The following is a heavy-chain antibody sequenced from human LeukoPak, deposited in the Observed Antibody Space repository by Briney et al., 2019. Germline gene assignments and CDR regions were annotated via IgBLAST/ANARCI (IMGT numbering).Heavy chain of an antibody. CDR2: IYYSGST. Sequence: SETLSLTCTVSGGSISSYYWSWIRQPPGKGLEWIGYIYYSGSTNYNPSLKSRVTISVDTSKNQFSLKLSSVTAADTAVYYCARELLYSYEQDLYYYGMDVWGQGTTVTVSS. V-gene: IGHV4-59*01. D-gene: IGHD5-18*01. CDR3: ARELLYSYEQDLYYYGMDV. J-gene: IGHJ6*02. CDR1: GGSISSYY.